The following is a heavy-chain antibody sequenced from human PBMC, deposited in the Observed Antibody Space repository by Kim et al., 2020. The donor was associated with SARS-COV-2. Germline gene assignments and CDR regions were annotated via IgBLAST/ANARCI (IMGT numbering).Heavy chain of an antibody. J-gene: IGHJ4*02. D-gene: IGHD3-16*01. CDR3: ARVITPQTIDY. CDR2: ISSGSSYI. V-gene: IGHV3-21*01. CDR1: GFTFSTYN. Sequence: GGSLRLSCTASGFTFSTYNMNWVRQAPGKGLECVSSISSGSSYIYYADSVKGRFTISRDNAKNSLFLQMNSLRAEDTAVYYCARVITPQTIDYWGQGTLVTVSS.